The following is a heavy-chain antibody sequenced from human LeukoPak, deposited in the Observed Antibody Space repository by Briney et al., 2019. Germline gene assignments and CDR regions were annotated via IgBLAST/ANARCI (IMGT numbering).Heavy chain of an antibody. CDR1: GFTFSSYA. J-gene: IGHJ4*02. Sequence: PGGSLRLSRAASGFTFSSYAMSWVRQAPGKGLEWVSAISGSGGSTYYADSVKGRFTISRDNSKNTLYLQMNSLRAEDTAVYYCAKDLGFPGKLLYFDYWGQGTLVTVSS. CDR2: ISGSGGST. CDR3: AKDLGFPGKLLYFDY. V-gene: IGHV3-23*01. D-gene: IGHD2/OR15-2a*01.